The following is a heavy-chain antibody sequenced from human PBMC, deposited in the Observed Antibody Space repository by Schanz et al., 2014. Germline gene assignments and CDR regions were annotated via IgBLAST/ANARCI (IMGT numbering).Heavy chain of an antibody. CDR2: ISGRDGST. J-gene: IGHJ6*02. Sequence: EVQLVESGGGLVQPGGSLRLSCAASGFSVGNKYMNWVRQAPGKGLEWVSAISGRDGSTYYADSVRGRFTISRDNSKNTLYLQMNSLRAEDTAVYYCAKDGPGGSGSYSADGGMDVWGQGTTVTVSS. CDR1: GFSVGNKY. D-gene: IGHD3-10*01. V-gene: IGHV3-23*04. CDR3: AKDGPGGSGSYSADGGMDV.